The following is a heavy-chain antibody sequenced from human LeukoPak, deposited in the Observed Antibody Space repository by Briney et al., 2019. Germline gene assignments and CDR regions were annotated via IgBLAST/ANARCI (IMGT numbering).Heavy chain of an antibody. V-gene: IGHV1-69*13. D-gene: IGHD5-12*01. CDR3: ARDTIVATGPFDY. Sequence: ASVKVSCKASGGTFSSYAISWVRQAPGQGLEWMGGIIPIFGTANYAQKFQGRVTITADESTSTAYMELSSLRSEGTTVYYCARDTIVATGPFDYWGQGTLVTVSS. CDR1: GGTFSSYA. J-gene: IGHJ4*02. CDR2: IIPIFGTA.